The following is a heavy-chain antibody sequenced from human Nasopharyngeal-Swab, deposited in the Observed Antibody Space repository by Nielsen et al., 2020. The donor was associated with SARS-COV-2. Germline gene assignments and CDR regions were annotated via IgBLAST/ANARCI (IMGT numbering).Heavy chain of an antibody. CDR3: ARGRGYSYGNN. Sequence: GSLRLSCAVYGVSFSGYYWSWIRQPPGKGLEWIGEINHSGGTDYNPSLESRVITSVDTSKNQFSLKLKSVTAADTGIYYCARGRGYSYGNNWGQGTLVTVSS. V-gene: IGHV4-34*01. D-gene: IGHD5-18*01. CDR1: GVSFSGYY. CDR2: INHSGGT. J-gene: IGHJ4*02.